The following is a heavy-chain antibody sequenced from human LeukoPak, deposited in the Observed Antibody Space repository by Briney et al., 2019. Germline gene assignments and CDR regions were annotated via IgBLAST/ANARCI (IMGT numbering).Heavy chain of an antibody. CDR2: IYYSWDT. D-gene: IGHD3-22*01. J-gene: IGHJ4*02. CDR1: GGSISSTSYY. Sequence: SETLSLTCTVSGGSISSTSYYWGWIRQPPGKGLEWIGSIYYSWDTYYNPSRKSRITISVYTSKNQFSLKLSSVTAADTAVYYCATTSYYYDSPDYWGQGTLVTVSS. CDR3: ATTSYYYDSPDY. V-gene: IGHV4-39*01.